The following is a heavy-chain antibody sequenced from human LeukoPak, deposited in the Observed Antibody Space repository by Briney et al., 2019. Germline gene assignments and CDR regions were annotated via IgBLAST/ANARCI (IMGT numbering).Heavy chain of an antibody. Sequence: SVKLSCKASGRTFSSYAISWVRQAPGQGLEWMGRIIPIFGTANYAQKLQGRVTITTDESTSTVYMEVSSLRSEDTAVYYCARTAGIDGSGSYYNQPFDYWGQGTLVTVSS. CDR3: ARTAGIDGSGSYYNQPFDY. J-gene: IGHJ4*02. CDR2: IIPIFGTA. D-gene: IGHD3-10*01. V-gene: IGHV1-69*05. CDR1: GRTFSSYA.